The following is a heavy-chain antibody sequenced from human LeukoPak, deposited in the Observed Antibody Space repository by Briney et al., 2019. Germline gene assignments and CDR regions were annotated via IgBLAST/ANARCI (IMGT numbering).Heavy chain of an antibody. CDR3: ARDGVVVAASLY. Sequence: PGGSLRLSCAASGFTFSSYAMHWVRQAPGKGLEWVAVISYDGSNKYYADSVKGRFTISRDNSKNTLYLQMNSLRAEDTAVYYCARDGVVVAASLYWGQGTLVTVSS. J-gene: IGHJ4*02. D-gene: IGHD2-15*01. CDR1: GFTFSSYA. CDR2: ISYDGSNK. V-gene: IGHV3-30-3*01.